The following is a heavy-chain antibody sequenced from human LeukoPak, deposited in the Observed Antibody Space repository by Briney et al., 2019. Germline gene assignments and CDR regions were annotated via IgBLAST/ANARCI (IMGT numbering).Heavy chain of an antibody. J-gene: IGHJ4*01. CDR3: ARDRPGYSSGWYSDY. V-gene: IGHV1-2*02. Sequence: ASVKVSCKASVYTFTGYYMHCVRHAPGQGLECRGWINPNSWGTNYAQKFQGSVTMTRDTSISTAYMELSRLRSDATAVYYCARDRPGYSSGWYSDYWGHGTLVTVSS. CDR2: INPNSWGT. CDR1: VYTFTGYY. D-gene: IGHD6-19*01.